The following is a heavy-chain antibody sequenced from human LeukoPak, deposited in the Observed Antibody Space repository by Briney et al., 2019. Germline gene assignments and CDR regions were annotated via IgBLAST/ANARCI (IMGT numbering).Heavy chain of an antibody. CDR1: GFSFSTNT. CDR3: AKDQDVGGYCTSTRCYLGLCDS. Sequence: GGSLRLSCAASGFSFSTNTINWVRQAPGKGLEWVSSMSSGGGSTHYADSVKGRFTISRDNSKNTLYLQMNSLRAEDSAIYYCAKDQDVGGYCTSTRCYLGLCDSWGQGTLVTVSS. CDR2: MSSGGGST. J-gene: IGHJ5*01. V-gene: IGHV3-23*01. D-gene: IGHD2-2*01.